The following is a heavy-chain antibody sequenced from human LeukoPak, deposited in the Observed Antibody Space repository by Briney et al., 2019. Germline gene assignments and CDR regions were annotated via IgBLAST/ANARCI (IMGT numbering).Heavy chain of an antibody. CDR2: INHSGST. CDR3: ARDRGQGSFWSGYFDY. D-gene: IGHD3-3*01. CDR1: GGSFSGYY. V-gene: IGHV4-34*01. Sequence: SETLSLTCAVYGGSFSGYYWSWIRQPPGKGLEWIGEINHSGSTNYNPSLKSRVTISVDTSKNQFSLKLSSVTAADTAVYYCARDRGQGSFWSGYFDYWGQGTLVTVSS. J-gene: IGHJ4*02.